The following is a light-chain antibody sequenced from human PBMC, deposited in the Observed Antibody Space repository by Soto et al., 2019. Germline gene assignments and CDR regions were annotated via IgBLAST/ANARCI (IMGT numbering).Light chain of an antibody. CDR3: MQSMQLPLT. CDR1: QSLLHRDGKTY. V-gene: IGKV2D-29*01. J-gene: IGKJ4*01. Sequence: EIVMTQTTLSLPVTPGQPASISCKSSQSLLHRDGKTYLHWYRQKPGQPPHLLIYEVSNRLSGVEDRFSGSGSGTEFTLKISRVEAEDVGVYYSMQSMQLPLTFGGGTKVEIK. CDR2: EVS.